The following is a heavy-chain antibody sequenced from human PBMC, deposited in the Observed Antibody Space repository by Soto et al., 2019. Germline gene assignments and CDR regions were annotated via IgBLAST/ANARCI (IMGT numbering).Heavy chain of an antibody. CDR2: ISAYNGNT. D-gene: IGHD3-16*01. J-gene: IGHJ6*02. CDR1: GYTFTSYG. V-gene: IGHV1-18*01. CDR3: ARVMTVTKEVLGGYYYGMDV. Sequence: ASVKVSCKASGYTFTSYGISWVRQAPGQGLEWMGWISAYNGNTNYAQKLQGRVTMTTDTSTSTAYMELRSLRSDDTAVYYCARVMTVTKEVLGGYYYGMDVWGQGTAVTVS.